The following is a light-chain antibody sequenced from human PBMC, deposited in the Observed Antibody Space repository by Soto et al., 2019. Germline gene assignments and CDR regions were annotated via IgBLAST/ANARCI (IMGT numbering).Light chain of an antibody. CDR3: CSYSGRSTPVV. CDR2: EGS. V-gene: IGLV2-23*01. J-gene: IGLJ2*01. Sequence: QSALTQPASGSGSPGPSITISFTGASSDVGSYNLVSWYQQHPGKAPKLMIYEGSKRPSGVSNRFSGSKSVNTASLTIAGIQAEDEADYDCCSYSGRSTPVVFGGGTKVTVL. CDR1: SSDVGSYNL.